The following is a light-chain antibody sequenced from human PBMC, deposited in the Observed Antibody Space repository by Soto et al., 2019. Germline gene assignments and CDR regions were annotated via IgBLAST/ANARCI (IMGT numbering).Light chain of an antibody. CDR3: QHYNNWPPWT. Sequence: EIVLTQSPGTLSLSPGERATLSCRAIQSVSSSYLAWYQQKPGQAPRLLIYGASSRATGIPDRFSGSGSGTDFTLTISRLEPEDFAVYYCQHYNNWPPWTFGQGTKVDIK. J-gene: IGKJ1*01. CDR1: QSVSSSY. CDR2: GAS. V-gene: IGKV3-20*01.